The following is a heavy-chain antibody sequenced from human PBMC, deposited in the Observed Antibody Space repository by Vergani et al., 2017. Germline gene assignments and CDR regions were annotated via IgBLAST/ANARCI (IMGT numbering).Heavy chain of an antibody. CDR3: ARGVGLEWSPGVGAFDY. CDR1: GDIFNNYT. CDR2: IIPIFGIT. J-gene: IGHJ4*02. Sequence: QVHLEQSGTEVKKPGSSVKVSCKVSGDIFNNYTVTWVRQAPGQGLEWMGGIIPIFGITNYTQKFLGRVTITADISTSTAYMELSSLRSEDTAVYYCARGVGLEWSPGVGAFDYWGQGTLVTVSS. V-gene: IGHV1-69*02. D-gene: IGHD3-3*01.